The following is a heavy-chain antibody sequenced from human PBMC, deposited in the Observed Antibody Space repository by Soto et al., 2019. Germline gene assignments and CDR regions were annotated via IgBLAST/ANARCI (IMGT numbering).Heavy chain of an antibody. Sequence: HPGGSLRLSCAASGFTFSSYWMSWVRQAPGKGLEWVANIKQDGSEKYYVDSVKGRFTISRDNAKNSLYLQMNSLRAEDTAVYYCARGTGLSTNYYYYYGMDVWGQGTTVTVSS. V-gene: IGHV3-7*04. CDR1: GFTFSSYW. CDR2: IKQDGSEK. J-gene: IGHJ6*02. CDR3: ARGTGLSTNYYYYYGMDV. D-gene: IGHD3-16*02.